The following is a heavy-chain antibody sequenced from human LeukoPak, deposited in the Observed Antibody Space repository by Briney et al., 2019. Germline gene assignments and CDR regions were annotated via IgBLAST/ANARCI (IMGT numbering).Heavy chain of an antibody. CDR3: ARDKGLSSSSAGQLDH. J-gene: IGHJ4*02. CDR1: RFTFSSYA. D-gene: IGHD6-6*01. Sequence: PGGSLRLSCAAARFTFSSYAVHWVRQAPGKGLEWVAAISYDGSNKYYADSVKGRFTISRDNSKNTLYLQMNSLRADDTAVYYCARDKGLSSSSAGQLDHWGQGTLVTVSS. CDR2: ISYDGSNK. V-gene: IGHV3-30*01.